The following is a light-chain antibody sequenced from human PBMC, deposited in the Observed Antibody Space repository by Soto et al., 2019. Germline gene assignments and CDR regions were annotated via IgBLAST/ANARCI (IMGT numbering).Light chain of an antibody. CDR2: DVS. V-gene: IGLV2-11*01. Sequence: QSVLTQPRSVSGSPGQSVTISCTGTSGDVGGYNSVAWYQQHPGEAPKLIIYDVSKRPSGVPDRFSGSKSGNTASLTVSGLQAEDEADYYCCSYAGSSYVFDTGTKVTVL. CDR1: SGDVGGYNS. CDR3: CSYAGSSYV. J-gene: IGLJ1*01.